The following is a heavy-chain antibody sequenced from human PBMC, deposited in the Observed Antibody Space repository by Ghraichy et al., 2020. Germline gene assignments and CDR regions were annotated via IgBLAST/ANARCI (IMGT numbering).Heavy chain of an antibody. CDR3: YYYDSNGGDY. D-gene: IGHD3-22*01. CDR2: FYYSGST. J-gene: IGHJ4*02. V-gene: IGHV4-39*01. Sequence: NLSLTCTVSGGSISSSDYYWGWIRQPPGKGLEWIGSFYYSGSTYYNPSLKSRVTISVDTSKNKFSLKLSSVTAADTAFYFCYYYDSNGGDYWGQGTLVTVSS. CDR1: GGSISSSDYY.